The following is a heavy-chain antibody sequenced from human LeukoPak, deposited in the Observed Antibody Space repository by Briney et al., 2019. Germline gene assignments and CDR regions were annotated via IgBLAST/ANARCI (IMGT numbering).Heavy chain of an antibody. Sequence: SQTLSLTCTVSGGSINSGDYYWSWIRQPPGKGLEWIGYIYYSGSTYYNPSLKSRVTISVDTSKNQFSLKLSSVTAADTAVYYCARGGYGGYYYYVDVWGKGTTVTVSS. V-gene: IGHV4-30-4*08. J-gene: IGHJ6*03. CDR1: GGSINSGDYY. CDR2: IYYSGST. CDR3: ARGGYGGYYYYVDV. D-gene: IGHD5-18*01.